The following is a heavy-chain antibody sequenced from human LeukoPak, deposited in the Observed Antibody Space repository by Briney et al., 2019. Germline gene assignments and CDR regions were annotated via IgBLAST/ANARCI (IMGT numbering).Heavy chain of an antibody. CDR1: GFTFSSYG. D-gene: IGHD1-26*01. Sequence: GGSLRLSCAASGFTFSSYGMHWVRQAPGKGLEWVAVISYDGSNKYYEDSVKGRFTISRDNSKNTLYLQMNSLRAEDTAVYYCAISVYSGGSDYWGQGTLVTVSS. J-gene: IGHJ4*02. CDR2: ISYDGSNK. V-gene: IGHV3-30*03. CDR3: AISVYSGGSDY.